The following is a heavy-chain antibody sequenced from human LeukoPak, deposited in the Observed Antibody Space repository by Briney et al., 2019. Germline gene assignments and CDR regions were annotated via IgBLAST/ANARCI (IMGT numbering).Heavy chain of an antibody. V-gene: IGHV3-64*01. CDR2: ISSHGGNT. Sequence: GGSLRLSCEASGFTFSTYAMHWVRQAPGKGLEYVSAISSHGGNTFYANSVKGKFTVSRDNSKNTLYLQMGSLRAEDMAVYYCARVRAAGNGLDLWGQGTMVTVSS. D-gene: IGHD6-13*01. CDR3: ARVRAAGNGLDL. CDR1: GFTFSTYA. J-gene: IGHJ3*01.